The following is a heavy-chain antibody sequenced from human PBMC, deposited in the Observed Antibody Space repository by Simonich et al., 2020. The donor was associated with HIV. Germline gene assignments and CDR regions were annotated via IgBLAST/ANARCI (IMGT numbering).Heavy chain of an antibody. Sequence: QVQLQQWGAGLLKPSETLSLTCAVYGGSFRGYYWSWIRQPPGKGLEGMGEINHSGSTNYNPSLKSRVTISVATSKNQFSLKLSSVTAADTAVYYCARLTAGGLGEYFQHWGQGTLVTVSS. CDR2: INHSGST. CDR3: ARLTAGGLGEYFQH. D-gene: IGHD6-13*01. CDR1: GGSFRGYY. V-gene: IGHV4-34*01. J-gene: IGHJ1*01.